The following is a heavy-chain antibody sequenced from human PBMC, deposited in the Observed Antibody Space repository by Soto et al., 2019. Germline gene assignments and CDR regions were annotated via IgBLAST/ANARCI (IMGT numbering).Heavy chain of an antibody. CDR2: ISGSGGST. CDR1: GFTFSSYA. V-gene: IGHV3-23*01. Sequence: EVQLLESGGGLVQPGGSLRLSCAASGFTFSSYAMSWVRQAPGKGLEWVSAISGSGGSTYYADSVKGRFTISRDNYKNTLYLQINSMRAEDTAVYYCAKDPPRYQSTGFDPWGQGTLVTVSS. D-gene: IGHD2-2*01. CDR3: AKDPPRYQSTGFDP. J-gene: IGHJ5*02.